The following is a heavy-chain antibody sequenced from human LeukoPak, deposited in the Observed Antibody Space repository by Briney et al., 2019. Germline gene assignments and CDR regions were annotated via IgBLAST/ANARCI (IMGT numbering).Heavy chain of an antibody. Sequence: SETLSLTCTVSGGSVSSSSYYWSWTRQPPGKGPEWIGSISYSGSTYYNPSLKSRVTMSVDTSKNQFSLKLSSVTAADTALYYCRGYDSSGSWLFDYWGQGTRVAVSS. CDR3: RGYDSSGSWLFDY. V-gene: IGHV4-39*01. CDR2: ISYSGST. J-gene: IGHJ4*02. D-gene: IGHD3-22*01. CDR1: GGSVSSSSYY.